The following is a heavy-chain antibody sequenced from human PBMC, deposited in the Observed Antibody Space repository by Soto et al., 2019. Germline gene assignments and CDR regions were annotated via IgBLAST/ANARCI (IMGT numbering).Heavy chain of an antibody. CDR2: IYSGGYT. V-gene: IGHV3-53*01. CDR3: ATQPGGGGY. Sequence: EVQLVESGGGLIQPGGSLRLSCAVSGFTVSNNYMSWVRQAPGKGLEGVSVIYSGGYTAYGDSVKGRFTISRDNSKNTLILQKKTLSAPHRAVFYWATQPGGGGYWGQGTLVTVSS. CDR1: GFTVSNNY. J-gene: IGHJ4*02. D-gene: IGHD3-10*01.